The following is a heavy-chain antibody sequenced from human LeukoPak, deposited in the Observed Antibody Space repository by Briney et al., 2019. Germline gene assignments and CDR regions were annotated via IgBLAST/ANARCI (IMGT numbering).Heavy chain of an antibody. CDR2: IYYSGST. J-gene: IGHJ5*02. V-gene: IGHV4-61*01. Sequence: SETLSLTCTVSGGSFSSGSYYWSWIRQPPGKGLEWLGYIYYSGSTNYNPSLKSRVTISVDTSKNQFSLKLSSVTAADTAVYYCARREMATIKGGFDPWGQGTLVTVSS. CDR1: GGSFSSGSYY. CDR3: ARREMATIKGGFDP. D-gene: IGHD5-24*01.